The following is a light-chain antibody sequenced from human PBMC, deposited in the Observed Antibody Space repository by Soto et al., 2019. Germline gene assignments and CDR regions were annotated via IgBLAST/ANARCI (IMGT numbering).Light chain of an antibody. Sequence: DIQMTQSPSTLSASVGDRVTITCRASQRISSWLAWYQQKPGKAPKLLIYDASSLESGVPSRFSGSGSGTEFTLTISSLQPDDFATYYCQQYNSYSLYTFGQGTKLEI. V-gene: IGKV1-5*01. CDR3: QQYNSYSLYT. CDR2: DAS. CDR1: QRISSW. J-gene: IGKJ2*01.